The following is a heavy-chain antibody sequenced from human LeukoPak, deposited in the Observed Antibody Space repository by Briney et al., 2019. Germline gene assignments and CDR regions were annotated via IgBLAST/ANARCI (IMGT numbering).Heavy chain of an antibody. Sequence: GGSLRLSCAASGFTFSSYGMHWVRQAPGKGLEWVAFIQYDGSNEYYAASVKGRFTISRDNSKNTLYLQMNSLRAEDTAVYYCAKAGFSGSYFDYWGQGTLVTVSS. CDR1: GFTFSSYG. CDR2: IQYDGSNE. CDR3: AKAGFSGSYFDY. V-gene: IGHV3-30*02. D-gene: IGHD1-26*01. J-gene: IGHJ4*02.